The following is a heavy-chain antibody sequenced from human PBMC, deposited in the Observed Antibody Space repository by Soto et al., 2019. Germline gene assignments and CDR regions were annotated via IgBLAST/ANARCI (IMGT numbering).Heavy chain of an antibody. D-gene: IGHD2-21*01. CDR1: GGSISSYY. J-gene: IGHJ4*02. Sequence: SETLSLTCTVSGGSISSYYWSWIRQPPGKGLEWIGYIYYSGSTNYNPSLKSRVTISVDTSKNQFSLKLSSVAAADTAVYYCARAEGPASPPYYFDYWGRGTLVTVSS. CDR3: ARAEGPASPPYYFDY. V-gene: IGHV4-59*01. CDR2: IYYSGST.